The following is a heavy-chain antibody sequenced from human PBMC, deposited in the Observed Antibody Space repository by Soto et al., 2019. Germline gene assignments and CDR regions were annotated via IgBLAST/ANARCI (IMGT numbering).Heavy chain of an antibody. V-gene: IGHV4-59*01. D-gene: IGHD2-8*01. CDR1: GGSISSYY. CDR3: ARVEDIVLMLLDP. Sequence: SETLSLTCTVSGGSISSYYWSWIRQPPGKGLEWIGYIYYSGSTNYNPSLKSRVTISVDTSKNQFSLKLSSVTAADTAVYYCARVEDIVLMLLDPWGQGTLVTVSS. CDR2: IYYSGST. J-gene: IGHJ5*02.